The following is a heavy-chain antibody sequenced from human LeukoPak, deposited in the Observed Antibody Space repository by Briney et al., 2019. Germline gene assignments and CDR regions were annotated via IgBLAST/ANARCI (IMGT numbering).Heavy chain of an antibody. V-gene: IGHV4-59*01. CDR3: ERGLGCSGGSCSVFDY. CDR1: GGSISSYY. J-gene: IGHJ4*02. Sequence: SETLSLTCTVSGGSISSYYWSWIRQPPGKGLEWIGYIYYSGSTNYNPSLKSRVTISVDTSKNQFSLKLSPVTAADTAVYYCERGLGCSGGSCSVFDYWGRGTLVTVSS. D-gene: IGHD2-15*01. CDR2: IYYSGST.